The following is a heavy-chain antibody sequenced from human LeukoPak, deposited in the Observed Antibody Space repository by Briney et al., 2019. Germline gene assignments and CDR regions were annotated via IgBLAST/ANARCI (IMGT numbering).Heavy chain of an antibody. CDR3: ARDRTLDY. CDR2: INQDGNEK. V-gene: IGHV3-7*01. J-gene: IGHJ4*02. Sequence: GGSLRLSCAASGFTFSSYGMHWVRQAPGKGLEWVANINQDGNEKYYVDSVKGRFTISRDNAKNSLYLQMNSLRAEDTAVYYCARDRTLDYWGQGTLVTVSS. CDR1: GFTFSSYG.